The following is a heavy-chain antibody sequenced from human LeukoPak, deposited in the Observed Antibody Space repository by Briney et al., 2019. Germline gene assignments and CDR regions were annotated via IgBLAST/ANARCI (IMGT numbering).Heavy chain of an antibody. CDR3: ARARTYCSGGSCWATGRGGNDY. CDR2: ISAYNGNT. CDR1: GYTYTTYG. J-gene: IGHJ4*02. D-gene: IGHD2-15*01. Sequence: ASVKVSCKASGYTYTTYGISWVRQAPGQGLEWMGWISAYNGNTNYAQSLQGRVTMTTDTSTSTAYMELRSLRSDDTAVCYCARARTYCSGGSCWATGRGGNDYWGQGTLVTVSS. V-gene: IGHV1-18*01.